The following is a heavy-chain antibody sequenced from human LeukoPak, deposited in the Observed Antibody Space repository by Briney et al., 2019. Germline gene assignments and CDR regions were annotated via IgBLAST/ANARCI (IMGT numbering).Heavy chain of an antibody. CDR1: GGSVTTHY. CDR2: VYYTESA. V-gene: IGHV4-59*02. Sequence: SETLSLTCTVSGGSVTTHYWSWIRQSPGKGLEWIGYVYYTESANYNPSLKSRATISVDTSRNQLSLQLSYVTAADTAVYYCARGTLACYFESWGQGTLVTVSS. J-gene: IGHJ4*02. D-gene: IGHD3-3*02. CDR3: ARGTLACYFES.